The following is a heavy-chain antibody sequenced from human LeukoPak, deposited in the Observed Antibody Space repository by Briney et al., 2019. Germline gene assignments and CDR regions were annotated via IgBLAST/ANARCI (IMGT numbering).Heavy chain of an antibody. D-gene: IGHD5-24*01. CDR1: GYTFTSYY. V-gene: IGHV1-46*01. CDR3: ARAIADGYNLYCFDY. Sequence: ASVTVSCKASGYTFTSYYMHWVRQAPGQGLEWMGIINPSGGSTSYAQKFQGRVTMTRDTSTSTVYMELSSLRSEDTAVYYCARAIADGYNLYCFDYWGQGTLVTVSS. J-gene: IGHJ4*02. CDR2: INPSGGST.